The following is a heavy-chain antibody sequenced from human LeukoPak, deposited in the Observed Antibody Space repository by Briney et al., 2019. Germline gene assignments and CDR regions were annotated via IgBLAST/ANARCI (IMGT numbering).Heavy chain of an antibody. J-gene: IGHJ2*01. CDR3: ARRRRPVVPAATSYWYFDL. V-gene: IGHV4-4*07. CDR1: GGSISSYY. CDR2: IYTSGST. Sequence: SETLSLTCTVSGGSISSYYWSWIRQPAGKGLEWIGRIYTSGSTNYNPSLKSRVTISVDTSKNQFSLKLSSVTAADTAVYYCARRRRPVVPAATSYWYFDLWGRGTLVTVSS. D-gene: IGHD2-2*01.